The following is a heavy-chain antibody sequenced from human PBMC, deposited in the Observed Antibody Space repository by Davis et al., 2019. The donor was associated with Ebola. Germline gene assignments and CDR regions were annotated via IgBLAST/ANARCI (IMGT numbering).Heavy chain of an antibody. D-gene: IGHD4-23*01. J-gene: IGHJ4*02. CDR3: AREDYGGNSGDY. Sequence: GESLKISCAASGFTFSDYYMSWIRQAPGKGLEWVSVIYSGGSTYYADSVKGRFTISRDNSKNTLYLQMNSLRAEDTAVYYCAREDYGGNSGDYWGQGTLVTVSS. V-gene: IGHV3-66*01. CDR1: GFTFSDYY. CDR2: IYSGGST.